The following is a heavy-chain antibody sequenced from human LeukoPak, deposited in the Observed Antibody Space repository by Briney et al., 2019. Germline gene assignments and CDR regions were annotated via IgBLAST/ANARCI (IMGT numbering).Heavy chain of an antibody. V-gene: IGHV4-59*01. CDR3: ARDSGSRPFDY. J-gene: IGHJ4*02. CDR1: GGSISNFY. CDR2: IYCSGST. Sequence: SETLSLTCTVSGGSISNFYWSWIRQFPGKGLEWIGYIYCSGSTKYNPSLKSRVTISVDTSKKQFSLKLSSVTAADTAVYYCARDSGSRPFDYWGQGTLVTVSS. D-gene: IGHD1-26*01.